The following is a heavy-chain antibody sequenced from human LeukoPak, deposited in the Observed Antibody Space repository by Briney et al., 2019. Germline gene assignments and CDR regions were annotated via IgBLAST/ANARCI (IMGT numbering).Heavy chain of an antibody. CDR2: ISYDGSNK. CDR3: ARGDSSSWYGAFDI. J-gene: IGHJ3*02. Sequence: GGSLRLSCAASGFTFSSYAMHWVRQAPGKGLEWVAVISYDGSNKYYADSVKGRFTISRDNSENTLYLQMNSLRAEDTAVYYCARGDSSSWYGAFDIWGQGTMVTVSS. CDR1: GFTFSSYA. D-gene: IGHD6-13*01. V-gene: IGHV3-30-3*01.